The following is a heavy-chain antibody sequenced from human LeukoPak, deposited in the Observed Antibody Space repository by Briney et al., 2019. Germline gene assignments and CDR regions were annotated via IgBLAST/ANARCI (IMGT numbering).Heavy chain of an antibody. D-gene: IGHD2-8*01. CDR1: GFTFSSYE. J-gene: IGHJ4*02. CDR2: ISSGSNTV. V-gene: IGHV3-48*03. Sequence: GGSLRLSCAASGFTFSSYEMSWVRQAPGKGLEWVSYISSGSNTVYYADSVKGRFTISRDNAKNSLYLQMNSLRAEDTAIYYCAGRDCTNGLCQFDYWGQGTLVTVSS. CDR3: AGRDCTNGLCQFDY.